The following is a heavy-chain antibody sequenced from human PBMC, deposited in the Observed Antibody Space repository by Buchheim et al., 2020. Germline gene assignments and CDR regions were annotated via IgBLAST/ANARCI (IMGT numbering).Heavy chain of an antibody. V-gene: IGHV3-48*03. Sequence: EVQLVESGGNLVQPGGSLRLSCAASGFTFSSYEMNWVRQAPGKGLEWVSYISSSGSTIYYADSVKGRFTISRGNAKNSLYLQMNSLRAEDTAVYYCARSYYDFWSGHYYYGMDVWGQGTT. J-gene: IGHJ6*02. CDR3: ARSYYDFWSGHYYYGMDV. CDR1: GFTFSSYE. D-gene: IGHD3-3*01. CDR2: ISSSGSTI.